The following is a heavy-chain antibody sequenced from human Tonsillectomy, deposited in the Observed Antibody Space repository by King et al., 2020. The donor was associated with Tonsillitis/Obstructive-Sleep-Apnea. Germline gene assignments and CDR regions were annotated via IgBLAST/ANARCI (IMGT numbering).Heavy chain of an antibody. V-gene: IGHV1-18*01. CDR3: ARDYYDSSAYYRGYFQH. CDR1: GYTFTNYD. J-gene: IGHJ1*01. CDR2: SRPYDGDT. Sequence: QLVQSGAEVKKPGASVKVSCKASGYTFTNYDITWVRQAPGQGLEWMGWSRPYDGDTNYAQKLQGRVTMTSDTSTTTAYMELRSLRSDDTAVYYCARDYYDSSAYYRGYFQHWGQGTLVTVSS. D-gene: IGHD3-22*01.